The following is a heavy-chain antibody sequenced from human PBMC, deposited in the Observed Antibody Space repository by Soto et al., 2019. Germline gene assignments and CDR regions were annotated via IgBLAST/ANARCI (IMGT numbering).Heavy chain of an antibody. J-gene: IGHJ4*02. CDR2: IKDGGST. V-gene: IGHV4-34*01. CDR3: ARGQEGVVATH. CDR1: GGSFTGYY. D-gene: IGHD2-15*01. Sequence: QVLLQQWGAGLLKPSEILSLTCAVNGGSFTGYYWSWVRQPPGKGLEWIGEIKDGGSTNYSPSLRSRVTISADTSKRQLSLKVTSVTAADTAVYYCARGQEGVVATHWDQGSLVTVSS.